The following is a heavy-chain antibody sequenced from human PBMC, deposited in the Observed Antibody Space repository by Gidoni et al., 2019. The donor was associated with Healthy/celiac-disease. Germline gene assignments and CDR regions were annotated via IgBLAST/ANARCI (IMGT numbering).Heavy chain of an antibody. V-gene: IGHV4-59*08. CDR1: GGSISSYY. Sequence: QVQLQESGPGLVKPSETLSLTCTVSGGSISSYYWSWIRQPPGKGLKWIGYIYYSGSTNYNPSLKSRVTISVDTSKNQFSLKLSSVTAADTAVYYCAGIAAGPSSGYYFDYWGQGTLVTVSS. CDR3: AGIAAGPSSGYYFDY. D-gene: IGHD6-13*01. J-gene: IGHJ4*02. CDR2: IYYSGST.